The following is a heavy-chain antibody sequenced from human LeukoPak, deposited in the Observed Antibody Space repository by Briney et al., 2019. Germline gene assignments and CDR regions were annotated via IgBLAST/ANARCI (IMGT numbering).Heavy chain of an antibody. CDR1: GGSISSGSYY. Sequence: PSETLSLTCTVSGGSISSGSYYWSWIRQPAGKGLEWIGRIYTSGTTNYNPSLKSRVTISVDTSKNQFSLKLSSVTAADTAVYYCARSHCSGGSCYPGYYYGMDVWGKGTTVTVSS. V-gene: IGHV4-61*02. D-gene: IGHD2-15*01. CDR3: ARSHCSGGSCYPGYYYGMDV. CDR2: IYTSGTT. J-gene: IGHJ6*04.